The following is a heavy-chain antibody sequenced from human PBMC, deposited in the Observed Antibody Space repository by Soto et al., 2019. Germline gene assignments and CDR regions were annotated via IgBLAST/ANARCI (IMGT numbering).Heavy chain of an antibody. J-gene: IGHJ4*02. D-gene: IGHD6-19*01. Sequence: SETLSLTCTASGGSISSSSYYWGWIRQPPGKGLEWIGSIYYSGSTYYNPSLKSRVTISVDTSKNQFSLKLSSVTAADTAVYYCARQPHIAVAGSSYFDYWGQGTLVTVSS. CDR2: IYYSGST. CDR1: GGSISSSSYY. CDR3: ARQPHIAVAGSSYFDY. V-gene: IGHV4-39*01.